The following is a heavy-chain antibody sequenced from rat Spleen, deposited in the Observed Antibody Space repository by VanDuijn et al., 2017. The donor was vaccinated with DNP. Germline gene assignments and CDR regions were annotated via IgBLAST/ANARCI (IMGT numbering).Heavy chain of an antibody. CDR1: GFTFSNYD. Sequence: EVQLVESGGGPVQPGRSMKLSCAASGFTFSNYDMAWVRQAPTKGLEWVASISYDGSSTYYRDSVKGRFTISRDNAKSTLYLQMASLRSEDTATYYCATDNTNFDYWGQGVMVTVSS. V-gene: IGHV5-20*01. J-gene: IGHJ2*01. D-gene: IGHD4-1*01. CDR3: ATDNTNFDY. CDR2: ISYDGSST.